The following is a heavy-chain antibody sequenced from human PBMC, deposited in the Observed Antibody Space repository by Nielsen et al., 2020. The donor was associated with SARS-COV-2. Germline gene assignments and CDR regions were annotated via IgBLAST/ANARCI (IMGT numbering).Heavy chain of an antibody. CDR3: ARTHSGYWYFDL. CDR1: GGSISHYYW. D-gene: IGHD6-25*01. Sequence: TLSLTCTVAGGSISHYYWSWIRQPPGKALEWLARIDWDDDKYYSTSLKTRLTISKDTSKNQVVLTMTNMDPVDTATYYCARTHSGYWYFDLWGRGTLVTVSS. V-gene: IGHV2-70*11. CDR2: IDWDDDK. J-gene: IGHJ2*01.